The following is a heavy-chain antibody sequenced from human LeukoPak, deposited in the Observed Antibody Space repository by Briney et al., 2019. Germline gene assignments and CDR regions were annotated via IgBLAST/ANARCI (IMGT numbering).Heavy chain of an antibody. J-gene: IGHJ4*02. CDR1: GGSISSSNW. Sequence: SGTLSLTCAVSGGSISSSNWWSWVRQPPGKGLGWVGEIYHSGSTNYNPSLKSRVTISVDKSKNQFSLKLSSVTAADTAVYYCARQYYYGSGSLDYWGQGTLVTVSS. CDR3: ARQYYYGSGSLDY. CDR2: IYHSGST. D-gene: IGHD3-10*01. V-gene: IGHV4-4*02.